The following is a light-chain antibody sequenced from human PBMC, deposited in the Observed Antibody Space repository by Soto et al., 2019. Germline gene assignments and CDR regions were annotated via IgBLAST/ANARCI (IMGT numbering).Light chain of an antibody. CDR1: SSDVGGSNY. J-gene: IGLJ2*01. CDR3: ISYAGSNNLG. CDR2: EVS. Sequence: QSVLTQPPSASGSPGQSVTISCTGTSSDVGGSNYVSWYQQRPGKAPKLMIYEVSYRPSGVPDRFSGSKSGNTASLTVSGLQAEDEADYYCISYAGSNNLGFGGGTKVTVL. V-gene: IGLV2-8*01.